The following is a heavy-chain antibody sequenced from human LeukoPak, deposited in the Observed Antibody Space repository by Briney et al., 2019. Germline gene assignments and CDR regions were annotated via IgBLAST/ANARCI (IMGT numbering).Heavy chain of an antibody. CDR2: IHYSGST. V-gene: IGHV4-59*01. CDR3: ARGTYSSAWYAY. D-gene: IGHD6-19*01. CDR1: GGSTSSYY. J-gene: IGHJ4*02. Sequence: PSETLSLTCTVSGGSTSSYYWSWIRQPPGKGLEWIGYIHYSGSTSYNPSLKSRVTISVDTSKNQFSLKLSSLTAADTAVYYCARGTYSSAWYAYWGQGTLVTVSS.